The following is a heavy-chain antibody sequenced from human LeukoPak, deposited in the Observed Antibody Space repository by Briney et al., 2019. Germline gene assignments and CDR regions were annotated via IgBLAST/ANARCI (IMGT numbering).Heavy chain of an antibody. CDR1: GGAFSNYF. D-gene: IGHD2-2*01. J-gene: IGHJ4*02. V-gene: IGHV4-34*01. Sequence: PSETLSLTCAVSGGAFSNYFWTWIRQPPGKGLEWIAEINDSGSTNSNSSLRSRVAISLDTSKNQFSLRLTSVTAADTAVYYCARGQYCSTTTCYSARRYFDFWGQGTLVTVS. CDR3: ARGQYCSTTTCYSARRYFDF. CDR2: INDSGST.